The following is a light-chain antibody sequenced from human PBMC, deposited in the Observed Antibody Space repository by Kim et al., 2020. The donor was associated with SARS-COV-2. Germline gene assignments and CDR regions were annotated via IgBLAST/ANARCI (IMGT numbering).Light chain of an antibody. J-gene: IGLJ2*01. CDR3: GTWDSSLSAVV. Sequence: QSVLTQPPSVSAAPGQKVTISCSASSSNIGNNYVSWYQQLPGTAPKLLIYDNKKRPSGIPDRFSDSKSGTSDTLNITGLQTADEADYYCGTWDSSLSAVVFGGGTQLTVL. V-gene: IGLV1-51*01. CDR2: DNK. CDR1: SSNIGNNY.